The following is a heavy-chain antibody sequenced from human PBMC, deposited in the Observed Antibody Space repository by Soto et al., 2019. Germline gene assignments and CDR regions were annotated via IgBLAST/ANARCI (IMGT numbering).Heavy chain of an antibody. V-gene: IGHV6-1*01. D-gene: IGHD2-15*01. J-gene: IGHJ4*01. CDR2: TYFASRWFS. CDR1: GDSVSSSGVA. CDR3: ARGRHSALDY. Sequence: QVQLQQSGPGLVEPSQTLSLTCGISGDSVSSSGVAWNWIRQSPSRGLEWLGRTYFASRWFSEYAESVRSRITSDPDTSKNQLALHVNSVTPEDTGVYYCARGRHSALDYWCRGTLVTVSS.